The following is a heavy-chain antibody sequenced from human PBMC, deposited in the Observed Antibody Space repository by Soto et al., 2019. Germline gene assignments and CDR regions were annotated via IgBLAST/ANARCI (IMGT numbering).Heavy chain of an antibody. D-gene: IGHD3-10*01. CDR2: ISGSGGST. J-gene: IGHJ5*01. CDR1: GFTFSSYA. V-gene: IGHV3-23*01. CDR3: AKDRGVVRIATLTTDF. Sequence: PGGSLRLSSATSGFTFSSYAMSWVRQAPGKGLEWVSAISGSGGSTYYADSVKGRFTISRDNSKNTLYLQMNSLRAEDTAVYYFAKDRGVVRIATLTTDFWAHRTLVAVS.